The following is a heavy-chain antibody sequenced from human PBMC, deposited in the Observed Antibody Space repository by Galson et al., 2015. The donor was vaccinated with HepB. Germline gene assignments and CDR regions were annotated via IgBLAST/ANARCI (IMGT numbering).Heavy chain of an antibody. D-gene: IGHD2-2*01. CDR3: ARFIVVVPAADDY. J-gene: IGHJ4*02. Sequence: SVKVSCKASGYTFTGYYMHWVRQAPGQGLEWMGRINPNSGGTNYAQKFQGRVTMTRDTSISTAYMELSRLRSDDTAVYYCARFIVVVPAADDYWGQGTLVTVSS. CDR1: GYTFTGYY. CDR2: INPNSGGT. V-gene: IGHV1-2*06.